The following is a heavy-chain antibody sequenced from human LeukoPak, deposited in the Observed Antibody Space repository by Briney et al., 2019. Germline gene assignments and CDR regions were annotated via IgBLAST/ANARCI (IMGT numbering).Heavy chain of an antibody. Sequence: GGSLRLSCAASGFTFSSSLMHWVRQAPGKGLEWVAVVSYDGINKYYADFVEARFTISRDNSKNTVFLEMNSLRPEDTAVYYCARELEPRSPDFYYYGMDVWGQGTTVIASS. D-gene: IGHD1-1*01. CDR2: VSYDGINK. V-gene: IGHV3-30-3*01. CDR1: GFTFSSSL. J-gene: IGHJ6*02. CDR3: ARELEPRSPDFYYYGMDV.